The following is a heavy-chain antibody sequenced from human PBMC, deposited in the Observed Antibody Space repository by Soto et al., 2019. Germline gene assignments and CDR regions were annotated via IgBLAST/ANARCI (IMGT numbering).Heavy chain of an antibody. V-gene: IGHV1-18*01. CDR2: VNTYNGNP. J-gene: IGHJ4*02. Sequence: QVQLVQSGVEVKKPGASVKVSCKASGYTFTNYAISWVRQAPGRGLEWMGWVNTYNGNPNYAQIFQGRVTMTTDTSTGTAHMELRSLKSDDSAVYYCARDSQYSTSWQRFDSWGQGTPVTVSS. CDR3: ARDSQYSTSWQRFDS. CDR1: GYTFTNYA. D-gene: IGHD6-13*01.